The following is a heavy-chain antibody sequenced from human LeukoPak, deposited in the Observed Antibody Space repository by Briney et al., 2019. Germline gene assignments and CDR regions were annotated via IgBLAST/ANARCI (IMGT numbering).Heavy chain of an antibody. D-gene: IGHD2-21*02. CDR2: ISSSGGKT. CDR1: GFIFSDHA. Sequence: PGGSLRLSCAASGFIFSDHAMSWVRRPPGKGLECVSAISSSGGKTYYADSVKGRFTISRDNSKNTVYLHMNILRAEDTAVYFGAKEGGRVTPYIDHWGQGTLVTASS. J-gene: IGHJ4*02. CDR3: AKEGGRVTPYIDH. V-gene: IGHV3-23*01.